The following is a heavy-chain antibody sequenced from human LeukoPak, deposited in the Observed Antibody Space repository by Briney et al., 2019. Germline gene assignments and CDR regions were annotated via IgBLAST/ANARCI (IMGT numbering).Heavy chain of an antibody. CDR1: GGTFSNHA. D-gene: IGHD4-23*01. CDR2: IIPIFGTA. Sequence: ASVKVSCKASGGTFSNHAISWVRQAPGQGLEWMGGIIPIFGTANYAQKFQGRVTITADKSTSTAYMELSSLRSEDTAVYYCARDNSVEDTAWWFDPWGQGTLVTVSS. J-gene: IGHJ5*02. CDR3: ARDNSVEDTAWWFDP. V-gene: IGHV1-69*06.